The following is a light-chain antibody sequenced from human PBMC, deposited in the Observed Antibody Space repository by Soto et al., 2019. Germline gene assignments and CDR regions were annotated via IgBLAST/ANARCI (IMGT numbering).Light chain of an antibody. J-gene: IGKJ5*01. CDR2: EAS. CDR3: QQFNRYPIT. V-gene: IGKV1-5*01. Sequence: DLQMTQSPSSLSASVGARVTITCRASQSISRWLTWYQQKPGKAPQLLIYEASSLESGVPSRFSGSESGTEGTITLGGLQTDDVETYDGQQFNRYPITFGQGTRLETK. CDR1: QSISRW.